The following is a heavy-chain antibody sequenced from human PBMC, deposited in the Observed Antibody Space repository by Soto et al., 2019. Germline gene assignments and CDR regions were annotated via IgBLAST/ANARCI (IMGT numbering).Heavy chain of an antibody. CDR3: ARQKDYFKYHSMDV. V-gene: IGHV5-51*01. CDR1: GYRFTDYW. Sequence: PGESLKISCNGSGYRFTDYWIVWVRQMPGKGLEWMGNIYPGDSDTRYSPSFQGQVTVSADKSITTAYLQWNSLKASDTAMDYCARQKDYFKYHSMDVWGQGTKVTVYS. D-gene: IGHD2-21*01. CDR2: IYPGDSDT. J-gene: IGHJ6*02.